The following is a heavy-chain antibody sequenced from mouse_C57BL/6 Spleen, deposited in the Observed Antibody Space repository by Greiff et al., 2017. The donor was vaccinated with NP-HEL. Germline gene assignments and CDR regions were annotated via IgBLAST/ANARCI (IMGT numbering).Heavy chain of an antibody. V-gene: IGHV1-80*01. CDR3: ARSGSSFLFAY. Sequence: VQGVESGAELVKPGASVKISCKASGYAFSSYWMNWVKQRPGKGLEWIGQIYPGDGDTNYNGKFKGKATLTADKSSSTAYMQLSSLTSEDSAVYFCARSGSSFLFAYWGQGTLVTVSA. D-gene: IGHD1-1*01. CDR2: IYPGDGDT. CDR1: GYAFSSYW. J-gene: IGHJ3*01.